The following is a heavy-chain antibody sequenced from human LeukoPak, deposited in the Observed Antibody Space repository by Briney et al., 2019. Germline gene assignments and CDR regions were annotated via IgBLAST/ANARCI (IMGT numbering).Heavy chain of an antibody. CDR3: ARDSSITIFGVVIYYYYGMDV. J-gene: IGHJ6*02. V-gene: IGHV1-46*01. CDR2: INPSGGST. Sequence: ASVKVSCKASGYTFTSYYMHWVRQAPGQGLEWMGIINPSGGSTSYAQKFQGRVTMTTDTSTSTAYMELRSLRSDDTAVYYCARDSSITIFGVVIYYYYGMDVWGQGTTVTVSS. CDR1: GYTFTSYY. D-gene: IGHD3-3*01.